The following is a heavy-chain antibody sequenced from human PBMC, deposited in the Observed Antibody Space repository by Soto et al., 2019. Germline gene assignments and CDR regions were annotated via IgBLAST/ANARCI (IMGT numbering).Heavy chain of an antibody. CDR1: GFTFSSYG. CDR2: ISYDGSNK. V-gene: IGHV3-30*18. D-gene: IGHD3-16*01. CDR3: AKVIIGLRPLFDY. Sequence: PGGSLRLSCAASGFTFSSYGMHWVRQAPGKGLEWVAVISYDGSNKYYADSVKGRFTISRDNSKNTLYLQMNSLRAEDTAVYYCAKVIIGLRPLFDYWGQGXLVTVYS. J-gene: IGHJ4*02.